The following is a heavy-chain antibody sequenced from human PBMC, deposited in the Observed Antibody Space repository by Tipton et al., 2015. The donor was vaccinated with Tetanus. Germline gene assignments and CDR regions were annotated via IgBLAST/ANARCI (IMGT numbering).Heavy chain of an antibody. D-gene: IGHD3-10*01. V-gene: IGHV3-74*01. CDR2: INSDGSST. CDR1: GFTFSSYW. Sequence: SLRLSCAASGFTFSSYWMHWVRQAPGKGLVWVSRINSDGSSTSYADSVKGRVTISRGNAKNTLYLQMNSLRAEDTAVYYCARDNGPMARGVYGMDVWGQGTTVTVSS. CDR3: ARDNGPMARGVYGMDV. J-gene: IGHJ6*02.